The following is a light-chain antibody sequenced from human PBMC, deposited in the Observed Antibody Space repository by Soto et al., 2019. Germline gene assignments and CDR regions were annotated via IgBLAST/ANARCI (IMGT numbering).Light chain of an antibody. V-gene: IGLV2-11*01. CDR1: SSDVGGYNY. CDR3: CSYAGSYPFV. Sequence: QSALTQPRSVSGSPGQSVTISCTGTSSDVGGYNYVSWYQHHPGKAPKLMIYDVDKRPSRGPGRFSGSKSGNTASLTISGLQAEDEADYYCCSYAGSYPFVFGTGTKLTVL. J-gene: IGLJ1*01. CDR2: DVD.